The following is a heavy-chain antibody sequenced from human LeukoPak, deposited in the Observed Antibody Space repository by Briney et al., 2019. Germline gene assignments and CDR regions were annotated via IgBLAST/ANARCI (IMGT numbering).Heavy chain of an antibody. J-gene: IGHJ4*02. CDR2: ISSSSSYI. V-gene: IGHV3-21*01. CDR3: ARGPGITMIVVAFDY. Sequence: GGSLRLSCVASGFTFDDFAMHWVRQVPGKGLEWVSSISSSSSYIYYADSVKGRFTISRDNAKNSLYLQMNSLRAEDTAVYYCARGPGITMIVVAFDYWGQGTLVTVSS. D-gene: IGHD3-22*01. CDR1: GFTFDDFA.